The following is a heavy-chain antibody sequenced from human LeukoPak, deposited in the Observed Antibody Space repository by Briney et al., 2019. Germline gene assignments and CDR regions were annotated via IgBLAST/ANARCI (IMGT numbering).Heavy chain of an antibody. Sequence: SETLSLTCTVSGGSISSYYWSWIRQPAGKGLEWIGRIYTSGSTNYNASLKSRATISIDTSKNQVSLKLSSVTAADTAVYYCARGNILSGYCFDFWGQGALVTVSS. J-gene: IGHJ4*02. D-gene: IGHD3-9*01. V-gene: IGHV4-4*07. CDR3: ARGNILSGYCFDF. CDR2: IYTSGST. CDR1: GGSISSYY.